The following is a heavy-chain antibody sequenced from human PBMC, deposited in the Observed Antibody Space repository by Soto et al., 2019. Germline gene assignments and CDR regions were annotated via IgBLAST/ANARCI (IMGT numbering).Heavy chain of an antibody. CDR2: ISGSGGST. V-gene: IGHV3-23*01. J-gene: IGHJ4*02. Sequence: LRLSWAASGSTFSSYAMIGVRQAPWKGLEWASAISGSGGSTYYADSVKCRFTISRDNSKNTLYLQINSLRAEDTAVYYCAKEGYSYGWDYLGQGTLVTVSS. D-gene: IGHD5-18*01. CDR3: AKEGYSYGWDY. CDR1: GSTFSSYA.